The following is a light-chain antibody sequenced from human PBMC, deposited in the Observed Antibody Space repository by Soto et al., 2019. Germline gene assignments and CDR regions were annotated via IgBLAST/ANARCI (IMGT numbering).Light chain of an antibody. CDR2: KAS. J-gene: IGKJ2*01. V-gene: IGKV1-39*01. CDR1: ETIWRY. Sequence: IQRTQSPASLSGSGGSXVAITCQEIETIWRYINWSQQKPGKPPRIXLPKASTLQGVGPPRFSGSGSVTDFTRSISSRQSEDFATYYGQQSYKTQHTFGQGTKVDIK. CDR3: QQSYKTQHT.